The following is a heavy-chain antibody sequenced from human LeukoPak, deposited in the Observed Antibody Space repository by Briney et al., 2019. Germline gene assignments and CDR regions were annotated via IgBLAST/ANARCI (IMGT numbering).Heavy chain of an antibody. Sequence: SETLSLTCTVSGASISRGSYYWGWIRQPPGKGLEWIASIYYTGSTYNNPSLKSRVTISVDTSKNQFSLKLSSVTAADTAVYYCARLEGSSSSWYVANWGQGTLVTVSS. CDR3: ARLEGSSSSWYVAN. D-gene: IGHD6-13*01. J-gene: IGHJ4*02. V-gene: IGHV4-39*01. CDR2: IYYTGST. CDR1: GASISRGSYY.